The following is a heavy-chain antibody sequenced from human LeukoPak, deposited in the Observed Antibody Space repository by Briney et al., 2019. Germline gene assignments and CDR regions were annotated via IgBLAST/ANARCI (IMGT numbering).Heavy chain of an antibody. J-gene: IGHJ3*02. CDR2: INPNSGGT. D-gene: IGHD1-20*01. V-gene: IGHV1-2*04. Sequence: ASVKVSCKASGYTFTGYYMHWVRQAPGQGLEWMGWINPNSGGTNYAQKFQGWVTMTRDTSISTAYMELSRLRSDDTAVYYCVRGGITGTTRGPTRLNDAFDIWGQGTMVTVSS. CDR1: GYTFTGYY. CDR3: VRGGITGTTRGPTRLNDAFDI.